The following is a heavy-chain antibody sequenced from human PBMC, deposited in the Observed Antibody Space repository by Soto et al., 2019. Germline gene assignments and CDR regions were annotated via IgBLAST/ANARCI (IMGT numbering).Heavy chain of an antibody. CDR1: GFTVSSYY. Sequence: PGGSLRLSCAASGFTVSSYYMSWVRQAPGKGLEWVSVIYSGDSTVYADSVKGRFTISRDNSKNTLYLQMNSQRAEDTAVYYCARGETFGSYYFDYWGQGTLVTVSS. CDR2: IYSGDST. D-gene: IGHD3-16*01. CDR3: ARGETFGSYYFDY. V-gene: IGHV3-53*01. J-gene: IGHJ4*02.